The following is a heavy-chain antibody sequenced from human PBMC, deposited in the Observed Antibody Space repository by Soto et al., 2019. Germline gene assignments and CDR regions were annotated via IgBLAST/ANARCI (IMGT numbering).Heavy chain of an antibody. J-gene: IGHJ4*02. CDR2: IIPIFGTA. CDR3: VVIVGATRAFDY. CDR1: GGTFSSYA. Sequence: QVQLVQSGAEVKKPGSSVKVSCKASGGTFSSYAISWVRHAPGQGLELMGGIIPIFGTAKYAQKFQGRVTITADESTSTAYMELSILRSEDTAVYYCVVIVGATRAFDYWGQGTLVTVSS. V-gene: IGHV1-69*12. D-gene: IGHD1-26*01.